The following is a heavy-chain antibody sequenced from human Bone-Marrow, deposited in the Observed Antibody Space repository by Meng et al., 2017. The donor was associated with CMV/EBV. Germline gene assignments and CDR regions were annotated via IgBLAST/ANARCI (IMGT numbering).Heavy chain of an antibody. CDR3: ARKALSWGALDF. D-gene: IGHD7-27*01. V-gene: IGHV3-20*04. CDR1: GFTFDDYA. CDR2: INWRGDTT. J-gene: IGHJ3*01. Sequence: GESLKISCAVSGFTFDDYAMHWVRQAPGKGLEWVSGINWRGDTTHYVDSVRGRFTISRDNAKNSLYLQMNNLRAEDTALYYCARKALSWGALDFWGQATKVTVSS.